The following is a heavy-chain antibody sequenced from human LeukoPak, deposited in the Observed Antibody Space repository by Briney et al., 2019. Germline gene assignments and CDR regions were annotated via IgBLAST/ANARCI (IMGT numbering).Heavy chain of an antibody. V-gene: IGHV3-23*01. J-gene: IGHJ4*02. CDR1: GFTFSSYA. Sequence: GGSLRLSCAASGFTFSSYAMSWVRQAPGKGLEWVSAISGSGGSTYYADSVKGRFTISRDNSKNTLYPQMNSLRAEDTAVYYCAKGAWASRYYYDSSGYYYSFDYWGQGTLVTVSS. CDR2: ISGSGGST. D-gene: IGHD3-22*01. CDR3: AKGAWASRYYYDSSGYYYSFDY.